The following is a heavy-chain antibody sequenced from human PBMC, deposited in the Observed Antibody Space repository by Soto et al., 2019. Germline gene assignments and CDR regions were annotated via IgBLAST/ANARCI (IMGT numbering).Heavy chain of an antibody. CDR2: IYTSGST. D-gene: IGHD5-12*01. CDR3: ARISGYVNYYYYGMDV. J-gene: IGHJ6*02. Sequence: ASETLSLTCTVSGGSISSYYWSWIRQPAGKGLEWIGRIYTSGSTNYNPSLKSRVTMSVDTSKNQFSLKLSSVTAADTAVYYCARISGYVNYYYYGMDVWGQGTTVTVSS. V-gene: IGHV4-4*07. CDR1: GGSISSYY.